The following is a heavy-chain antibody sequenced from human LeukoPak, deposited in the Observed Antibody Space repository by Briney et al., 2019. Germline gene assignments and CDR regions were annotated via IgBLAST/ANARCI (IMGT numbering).Heavy chain of an antibody. D-gene: IGHD3-22*01. CDR2: ISAYNGNT. J-gene: IGHJ4*02. CDR3: ARGPRTYYYDSSGYFDY. CDR1: GYTFTSYG. V-gene: IGHV1-18*01. Sequence: ASVKVSCKASGYTFTSYGISWVQQAPGQGLEWMGWISAYNGNTNYAQKLQGRVTMTTDTSTSTAYMELRSLRSDDTAVYYCARGPRTYYYDSSGYFDYWGQGTLVTVSS.